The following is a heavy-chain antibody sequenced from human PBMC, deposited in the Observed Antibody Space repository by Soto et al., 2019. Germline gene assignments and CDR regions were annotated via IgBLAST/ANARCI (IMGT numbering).Heavy chain of an antibody. D-gene: IGHD3-22*01. Sequence: GSGQVFCKPSGYIFIGYSIHWVRQAPGQGLEWMGWMTPNSGGTDYAQNFQGRVTMTRDTSSSTAYMELNSLRSDDTAVYYWARAVKIVEKYDFWGHGTQVTVS. CDR2: MTPNSGGT. V-gene: IGHV1-2*02. J-gene: IGHJ4*01. CDR3: ARAVKIVEKYDF. CDR1: GYIFIGYS.